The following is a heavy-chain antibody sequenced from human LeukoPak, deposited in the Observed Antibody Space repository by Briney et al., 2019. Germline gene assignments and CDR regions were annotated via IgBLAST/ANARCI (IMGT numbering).Heavy chain of an antibody. CDR2: ISAYNGNT. D-gene: IGHD1-26*01. CDR1: GYTFTSYG. J-gene: IGHJ4*02. V-gene: IGHV1-18*01. Sequence: ASVKVSCKASGYTFTSYGISWVRQAPGQGLEWMGWISAYNGNTNYAQKLQGRVTMTTDTSTSTAYMELRSLRSDDTAVYYCARDSEWELPGALHPSDYWGQGTLVTVSS. CDR3: ARDSEWELPGALHPSDY.